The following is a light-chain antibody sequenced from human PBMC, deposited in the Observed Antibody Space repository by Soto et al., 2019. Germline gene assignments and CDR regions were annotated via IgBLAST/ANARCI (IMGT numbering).Light chain of an antibody. CDR1: QSVRIN. Sequence: EIVMTQSPATLSVSPGERATLSCRASQSVRINVAWYQQKPGQAPRLLVYGASTRASGIPDRFSGSGSGTEFTLTISRLEPEDFAVYYCQQYGSSPLTFGGGTKVDIK. J-gene: IGKJ4*01. V-gene: IGKV3-15*01. CDR3: QQYGSSPLT. CDR2: GAS.